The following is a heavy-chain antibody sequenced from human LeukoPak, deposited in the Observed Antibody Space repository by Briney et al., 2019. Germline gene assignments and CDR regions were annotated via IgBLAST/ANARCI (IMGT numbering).Heavy chain of an antibody. V-gene: IGHV1-2*02. CDR1: GYTFTGYY. J-gene: IGHJ4*02. CDR2: INPNSGGT. CDR3: ARSLSGSGSPFDY. D-gene: IGHD3-10*01. Sequence: ASVKVSCKASGYTFTGYYMHWVRQAPGQGLEWMGWINPNSGGTNFAQKFQGRVTMTRDTSISTAYMELSRLRSDDTAVYYCARSLSGSGSPFDYWGQGTLVTVSS.